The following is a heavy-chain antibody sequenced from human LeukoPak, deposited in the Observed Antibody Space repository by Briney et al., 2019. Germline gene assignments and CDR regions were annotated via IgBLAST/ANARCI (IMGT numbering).Heavy chain of an antibody. V-gene: IGHV3-21*01. CDR2: ISSSSSHI. J-gene: IGHJ4*02. Sequence: KSGGSLRLSCAASGFTFSSYEMNWVRQAPGKGLEWVSSISSSSSHIYYADSVKGRFTISRDNAKNSLYLQMNSLRAEDTAVYYCARDLGSSGYWGQGTLVTVSS. CDR3: ARDLGSSGY. CDR1: GFTFSSYE. D-gene: IGHD6-6*01.